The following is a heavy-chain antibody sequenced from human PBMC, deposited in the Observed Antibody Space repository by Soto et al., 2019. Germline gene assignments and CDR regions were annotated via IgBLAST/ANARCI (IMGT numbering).Heavy chain of an antibody. CDR3: AIGFEKWWEPTEGDQ. J-gene: IGHJ5*02. V-gene: IGHV3-21*01. CDR2: ISSSSSYI. D-gene: IGHD1-26*01. CDR1: GFTFSSYS. Sequence: EVQLVESGVGLVKPGGSLRLFCGASGFTFSSYSMNWVLQAPVKGLVWVSSISSSSSYIYYADAVKGRFTISRDNAKNSLYLKMNSLRAEDTAVYYCAIGFEKWWEPTEGDQWGQGTLVPV.